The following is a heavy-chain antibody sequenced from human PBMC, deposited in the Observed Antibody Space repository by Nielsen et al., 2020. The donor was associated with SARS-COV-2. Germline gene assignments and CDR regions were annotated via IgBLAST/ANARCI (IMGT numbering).Heavy chain of an antibody. V-gene: IGHV3-48*02. D-gene: IGHD6-6*01. CDR1: GFSFSIYS. J-gene: IGHJ4*02. Sequence: ESLKISCRASGFSFSIYSMNWVRQAPGKGLEWVSYITSTSNTIYYADSVKGRFTISRDNADNSLYLQMDSLRDEDTAVYYCARDSPSMAARRLYYFDYWGQGTLVAVSS. CDR3: ARDSPSMAARRLYYFDY. CDR2: ITSTSNTI.